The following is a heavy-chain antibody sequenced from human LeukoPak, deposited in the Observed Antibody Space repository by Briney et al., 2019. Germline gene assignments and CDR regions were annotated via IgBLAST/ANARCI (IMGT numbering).Heavy chain of an antibody. CDR1: GFTFSNFN. Sequence: GGSLRLSCAASGFTFSNFNMNWVRQAPGKGLEWISSITYSSRYMYYADSVKGRFTISRDNAKNSLYLHMNSLRAEDTAVYYCARDFGSSYTSPFPFWGQGTLVTVSS. D-gene: IGHD2-2*02. J-gene: IGHJ4*02. V-gene: IGHV3-21*01. CDR2: ITYSSRYM. CDR3: ARDFGSSYTSPFPF.